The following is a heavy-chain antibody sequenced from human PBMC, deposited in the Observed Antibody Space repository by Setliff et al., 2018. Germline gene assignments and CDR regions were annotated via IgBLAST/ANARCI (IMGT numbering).Heavy chain of an antibody. D-gene: IGHD1-26*01. V-gene: IGHV4-59*11. CDR3: ARDTSVVGIGEWELLLRHEYWYFDL. CDR1: GGSISSHY. CDR2: IYYSGST. Sequence: SETLSLTCTVSGGSISSHYWSWIRQPPGKGLEWIGSIYYSGSTNYNPSLKSRVTISVDTSKNQVSLKLSSVTAADTAVYYCARDTSVVGIGEWELLLRHEYWYFDLWGRGTLVTVSS. J-gene: IGHJ2*01.